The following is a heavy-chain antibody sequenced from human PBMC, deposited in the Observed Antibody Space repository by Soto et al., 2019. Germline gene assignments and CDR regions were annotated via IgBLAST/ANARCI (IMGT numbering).Heavy chain of an antibody. D-gene: IGHD6-6*01. CDR1: GFTFSSYW. CDR2: IKQDGSEK. V-gene: IGHV3-7*05. CDR3: ATDPYSSSLGPHY. Sequence: HPGGSLRLSCAASGFTFSSYWMGWVRQAPGKGLEWVANIKQDGSEKYYVDSVKGRFTISRDNAKNSLYLQMNSLRAEDTAVYYCATDPYSSSLGPHYWGQGTLVTVSS. J-gene: IGHJ4*02.